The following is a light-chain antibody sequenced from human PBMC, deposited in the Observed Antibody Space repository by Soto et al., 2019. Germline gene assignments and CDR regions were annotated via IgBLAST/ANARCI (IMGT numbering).Light chain of an antibody. CDR2: KAS. Sequence: DIQMTQSPSTLSASVGDRVTITSRASQSISNWLAWYQQKPGKAPNLLIYKASSLESGVPSRFSGSGSGTEFTLTISSLQTDDFATYYCQQYKTYPLTFGGGTKVDIK. CDR3: QQYKTYPLT. CDR1: QSISNW. V-gene: IGKV1-5*03. J-gene: IGKJ4*01.